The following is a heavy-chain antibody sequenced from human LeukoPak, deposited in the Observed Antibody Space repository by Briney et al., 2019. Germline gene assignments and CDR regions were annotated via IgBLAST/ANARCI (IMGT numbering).Heavy chain of an antibody. CDR2: ISVYKGKT. J-gene: IGHJ6*03. V-gene: IGHV1-18*01. Sequence: GSVKVSCMASGYTFTSYAISSVRQAPGQGLEWVGWISVYKGKTNYAQKVQGRVTLTTDPSTSTAYMELRSLRSHDTAVYYLARGPGGRSGYHPLEDYSYYYYIDVWGKGTTVTVSS. CDR1: GYTFTSYA. D-gene: IGHD3-22*01. CDR3: ARGPGGRSGYHPLEDYSYYYYIDV.